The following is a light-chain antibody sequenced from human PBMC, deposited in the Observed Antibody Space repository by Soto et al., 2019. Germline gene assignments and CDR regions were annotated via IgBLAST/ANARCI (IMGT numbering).Light chain of an antibody. CDR3: TSYTRTSSTTYV. CDR2: DVS. Sequence: QSALTQPASVSESPGQSITISCTGTSSDVGGYNYVSWYQQHPGKAPKLMIYDVSNRPSGVSNRFSGSKSGNTASLTISGLQAEDEADYYCTSYTRTSSTTYVFGTGTRSPS. J-gene: IGLJ1*01. CDR1: SSDVGGYNY. V-gene: IGLV2-14*01.